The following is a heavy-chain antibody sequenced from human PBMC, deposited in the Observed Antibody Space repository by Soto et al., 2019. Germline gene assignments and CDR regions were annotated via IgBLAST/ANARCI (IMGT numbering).Heavy chain of an antibody. CDR2: INHSGST. Sequence: QVQLQQWGAGLLKPSETLSLTCAVYGGSFSGYYWSWIRQPPGKGLEWIGEINHSGSTNYNPSLNSRVPLSVDTSKNQFSLKLSSVTAADPAVYYCARVPAAIADYWGQGTLVTVSS. D-gene: IGHD2-2*01. J-gene: IGHJ4*02. CDR1: GGSFSGYY. V-gene: IGHV4-34*01. CDR3: ARVPAAIADY.